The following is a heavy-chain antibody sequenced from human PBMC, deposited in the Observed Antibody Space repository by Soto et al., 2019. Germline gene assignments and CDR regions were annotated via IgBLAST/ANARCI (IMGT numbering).Heavy chain of an antibody. CDR3: ARQASYCDGGGGWFDP. CDR1: GFTFSAFD. D-gene: IGHD3-16*01. Sequence: EVQLVESGGGLVEPGGSLRLSCAASGFTFSAFDMHWVRQATGKGLEWVAAIGTLHDAYYPDSVKGRFTISRENAKNSLYLQMTSLRAGDTAVFYCARQASYCDGGGGWFDPWGQGTLVTVSS. CDR2: IGTLHDA. V-gene: IGHV3-13*01. J-gene: IGHJ5*02.